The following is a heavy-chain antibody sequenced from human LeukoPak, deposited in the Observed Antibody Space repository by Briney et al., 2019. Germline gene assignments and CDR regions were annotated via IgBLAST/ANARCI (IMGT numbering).Heavy chain of an antibody. Sequence: GESLKIPCKGSGYSFTTYWIAWVRPIPGRGLEWMGIISPDDSEIRYSPSFRGQVTISAEKSTSTAYLQWSRLRASDTAFYYCARHEGSGSYYSYWGQGTLVTVSS. V-gene: IGHV5-51*01. J-gene: IGHJ4*02. CDR1: GYSFTTYW. D-gene: IGHD1-26*01. CDR3: ARHEGSGSYYSY. CDR2: ISPDDSEI.